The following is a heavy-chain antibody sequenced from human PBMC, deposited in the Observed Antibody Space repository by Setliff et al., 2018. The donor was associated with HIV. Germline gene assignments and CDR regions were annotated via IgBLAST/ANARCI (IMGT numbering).Heavy chain of an antibody. J-gene: IGHJ3*02. Sequence: ASVKVSCKASGYTFSNYGISWLRQAPGQGPEWMGWISGDNGDTNYAQKFQGRVTMSRDTSTSTVYMELSSLRSEDTAVYYCARDYFDSSAYHYGFGAFDIWGQGTMVTVSS. CDR2: ISGDNGDT. V-gene: IGHV1-18*01. D-gene: IGHD3-22*01. CDR3: ARDYFDSSAYHYGFGAFDI. CDR1: GYTFSNYG.